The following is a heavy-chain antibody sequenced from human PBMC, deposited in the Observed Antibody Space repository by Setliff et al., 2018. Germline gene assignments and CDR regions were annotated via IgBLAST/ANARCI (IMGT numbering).Heavy chain of an antibody. CDR2: IYLGGSP. V-gene: IGHV4-61*05. CDR3: ARNWHWGFDP. CDR1: GDSISSTYH. Sequence: PSETLSLTCNVSGDSISSTYHWGWIRQSPGKGLEWIGEIYLGGSPTYNPSLKSRVTISIYKSKNQLSLDLTSVTAADTAVYYCARNWHWGFDPWGRGALVTVSS. J-gene: IGHJ5*02. D-gene: IGHD1-7*01.